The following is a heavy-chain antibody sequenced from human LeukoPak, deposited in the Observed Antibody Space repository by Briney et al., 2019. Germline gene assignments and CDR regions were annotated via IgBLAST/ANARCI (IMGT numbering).Heavy chain of an antibody. D-gene: IGHD5-18*01. Sequence: PGGSLRLSCAASGLTVSSNYMSWVRQAPGKGLEWVSLFYSGGSTDYADSVKGRFTISRDNSKNTLYLQMNSLRAEDTAVYYCARACSYGFPSDYWGQGTLVTVSS. CDR3: ARACSYGFPSDY. V-gene: IGHV3-66*01. J-gene: IGHJ4*02. CDR2: FYSGGST. CDR1: GLTVSSNY.